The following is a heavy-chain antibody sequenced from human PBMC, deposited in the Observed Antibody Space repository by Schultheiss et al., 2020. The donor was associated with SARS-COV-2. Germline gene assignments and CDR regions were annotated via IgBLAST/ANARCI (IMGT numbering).Heavy chain of an antibody. V-gene: IGHV3-30*19. J-gene: IGHJ4*02. Sequence: GGSLRLSCAASGFTFSSYGMHWVRQAPGKGLEWVAVISYDGSNKYYADSVKGRFTISRDNSKNTLYLQMNSLRGEDTAVYYCARETYGGYAGYDYWGQGTLVTVSS. CDR1: GFTFSSYG. D-gene: IGHD5-12*01. CDR2: ISYDGSNK. CDR3: ARETYGGYAGYDY.